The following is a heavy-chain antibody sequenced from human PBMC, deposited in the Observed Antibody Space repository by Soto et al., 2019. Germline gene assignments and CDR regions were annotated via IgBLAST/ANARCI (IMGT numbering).Heavy chain of an antibody. Sequence: GGSLRLSCAASGFTFSSYGMHWVRQAPGKGLEWVAVISYDGSNKYYADSVKGRFTISRDNSKNMLYLQMNSLRAEDTAVYYCAKEGGYSSSTARFDYWGQGTLVTVSS. V-gene: IGHV3-30*18. CDR2: ISYDGSNK. D-gene: IGHD6-6*01. CDR1: GFTFSSYG. J-gene: IGHJ4*02. CDR3: AKEGGYSSSTARFDY.